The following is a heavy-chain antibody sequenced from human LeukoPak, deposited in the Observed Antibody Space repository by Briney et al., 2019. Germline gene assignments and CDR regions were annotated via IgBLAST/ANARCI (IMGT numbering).Heavy chain of an antibody. CDR1: GRSFSGYY. Sequence: PSETLSLTCAVYGRSFSGYYWSWLRQPPGKGLEWLGENKHSGSTNYNPSLKSRVTISVDTSKNQFLLQLSSVTAADTAVYYCARGLSRMYSSSWFYRYFDYWGQGTRDTVST. J-gene: IGHJ4*02. V-gene: IGHV4-34*01. CDR2: NKHSGST. CDR3: ARGLSRMYSSSWFYRYFDY. D-gene: IGHD6-13*01.